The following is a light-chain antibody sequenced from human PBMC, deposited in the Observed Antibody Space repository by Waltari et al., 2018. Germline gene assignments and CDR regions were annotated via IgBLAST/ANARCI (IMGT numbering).Light chain of an antibody. CDR1: SSNIGSHY. Sequence: QSVLTQPPSASGTPGQRVTISCSGSSSNIGSHYVYWYQQLPGTAPKLLIYSNNQRTPGVPGRVSGSRSGTSASLAIRGLRSGDEADYYCAAWDDSLSGFWVFGGGTKLTVL. CDR3: AAWDDSLSGFWV. CDR2: SNN. V-gene: IGLV1-47*02. J-gene: IGLJ3*02.